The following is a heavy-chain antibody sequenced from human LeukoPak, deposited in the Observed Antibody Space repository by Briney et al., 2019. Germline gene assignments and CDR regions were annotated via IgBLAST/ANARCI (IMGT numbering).Heavy chain of an antibody. V-gene: IGHV1-69*04. D-gene: IGHD6-6*01. CDR1: GGTFSSYA. CDR3: ARRGPSSSRFTSFDY. CDR2: IIPILGIA. J-gene: IGHJ4*02. Sequence: SVKVSCKASGGTFSSYAISWVRQAPGQGLEWMGRIIPILGIANYAQKFQGRVTITADKSTSTAYMELSSLRSEDTAVYYCARRGPSSSRFTSFDYWGQGTLVTASS.